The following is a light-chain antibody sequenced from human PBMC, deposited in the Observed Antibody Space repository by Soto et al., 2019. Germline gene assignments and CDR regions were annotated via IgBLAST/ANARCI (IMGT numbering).Light chain of an antibody. V-gene: IGKV1-5*01. CDR2: DAS. Sequence: DIQMTPSPSTLAASFGDRVTITCRASQSLTRWLAWYQQKPGKAPQLLIYDASSLESGVPSRFRGSESGTEFTLTITSLQPDDSETDYCQEYTDNSGTFGQGTKVDIK. CDR1: QSLTRW. CDR3: QEYTDNSGT. J-gene: IGKJ1*01.